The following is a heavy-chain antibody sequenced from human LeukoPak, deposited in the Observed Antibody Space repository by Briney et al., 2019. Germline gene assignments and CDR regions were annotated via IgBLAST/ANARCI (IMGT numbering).Heavy chain of an antibody. D-gene: IGHD5-12*01. CDR2: IYYSGTT. Sequence: PSETLSLTCTVSGDSVSSNYWNWIRQPPGKGLEWIGNIYYSGTTDYNPSLKSRVTISVDTSKNQFSLKLSSVTAADTAVYYCARGPTLRGFDPWGQGTLVTVSS. CDR3: ARGPTLRGFDP. V-gene: IGHV4-59*02. CDR1: GDSVSSNY. J-gene: IGHJ5*02.